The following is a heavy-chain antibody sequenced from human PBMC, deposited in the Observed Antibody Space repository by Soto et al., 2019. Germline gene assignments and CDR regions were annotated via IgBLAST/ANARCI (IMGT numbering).Heavy chain of an antibody. J-gene: IGHJ4*02. Sequence: ASVKVSCKASGYTFTSYAMHWVRQAPGQRLEWMGWINAGNGNTKYSQKFQGRVTITRDTSASTAYMELSSLRSEDTAVYYCARSNVEKGSSGSYYFDYWGQGTLVTVSS. D-gene: IGHD3-22*01. V-gene: IGHV1-3*01. CDR2: INAGNGNT. CDR1: GYTFTSYA. CDR3: ARSNVEKGSSGSYYFDY.